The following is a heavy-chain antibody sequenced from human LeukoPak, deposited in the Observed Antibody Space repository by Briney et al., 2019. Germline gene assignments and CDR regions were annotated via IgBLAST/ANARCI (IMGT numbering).Heavy chain of an antibody. CDR1: GFTFSRYA. V-gene: IGHV3-30-3*01. J-gene: IGHJ4*02. Sequence: PGGSLRLSCGASGFTFSRYAMNWVRQAPGQGLEWVAIISYGGNNQYYAESVKGRFTISRDNTKNTVYLQMNSLRPEDTAAYYCARAPDSSGYYYYFDYWGQGALVTVSS. CDR3: ARAPDSSGYYYYFDY. D-gene: IGHD3-22*01. CDR2: ISYGGNNQ.